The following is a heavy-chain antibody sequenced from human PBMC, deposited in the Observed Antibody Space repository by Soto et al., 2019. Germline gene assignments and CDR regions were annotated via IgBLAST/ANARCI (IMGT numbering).Heavy chain of an antibody. CDR1: GFTFSDHY. Sequence: GGSLRLSCAASGFTFSDHYMDWVRQAPGKGLEWVGRTRNKANSYTTEYAASVKGRFTISRDDSKNSLYLQMNSLKTEDTAVYYCARVRAGQLDAFDIWGQGTMVTVSS. CDR2: TRNKANSYTT. CDR3: ARVRAGQLDAFDI. D-gene: IGHD6-6*01. J-gene: IGHJ3*02. V-gene: IGHV3-72*01.